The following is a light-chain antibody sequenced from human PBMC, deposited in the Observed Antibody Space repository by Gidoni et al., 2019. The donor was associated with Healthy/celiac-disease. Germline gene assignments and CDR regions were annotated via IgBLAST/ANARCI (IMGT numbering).Light chain of an antibody. CDR2: VVS. J-gene: IGLJ2*01. CDR1: SSDDGGYNY. Sequence: QSALTQPPSASGSPAPSVTIPCTGTSSDDGGYNYVSWYQQPPGKVPKLMIYVVSKRPSGVPDRFSGSKSGNAASRTVSGLQAEDEADYYCSSYAGSNNVVFGGGTKLTVL. CDR3: SSYAGSNNVV. V-gene: IGLV2-8*01.